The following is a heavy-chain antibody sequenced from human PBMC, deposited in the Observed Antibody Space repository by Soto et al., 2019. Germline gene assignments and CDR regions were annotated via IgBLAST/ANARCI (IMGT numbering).Heavy chain of an antibody. CDR2: IYYSGST. J-gene: IGHJ1*01. V-gene: IGHV4-61*01. Sequence: SETLSLTCTVSGGSISSGSYYWSWIRQPQGKGLEWIGYIYYSGSTNYNPSLKSRVTISVDTSKNQFSLKLSSVTAADTAVYSCALAERSSSWYVGYFQHWGQGTLVTVSS. CDR3: ALAERSSSWYVGYFQH. CDR1: GGSISSGSYY. D-gene: IGHD6-13*01.